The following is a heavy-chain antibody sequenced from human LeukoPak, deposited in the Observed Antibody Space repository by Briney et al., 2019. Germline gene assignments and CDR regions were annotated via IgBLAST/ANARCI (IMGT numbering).Heavy chain of an antibody. CDR2: INPNSGGT. CDR3: ARVAARYCSSTSCYGPFDY. V-gene: IGHV1-2*04. Sequence: ASVKVSCKASGYTFTGYYMHLVRQAPGQGLEWMGWINPNSGGTNYAQKFQGWVTMTRDTSISTAYMELSRLRSDDTAVYYCARVAARYCSSTSCYGPFDYWGQGTLVTVSS. CDR1: GYTFTGYY. D-gene: IGHD2-2*01. J-gene: IGHJ4*02.